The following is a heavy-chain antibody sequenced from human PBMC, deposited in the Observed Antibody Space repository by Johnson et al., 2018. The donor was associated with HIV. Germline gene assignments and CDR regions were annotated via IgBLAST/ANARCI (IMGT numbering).Heavy chain of an antibody. J-gene: IGHJ3*02. CDR2: IRYDGSNK. V-gene: IGHV3-30*02. D-gene: IGHD2-2*01. CDR3: AKDGAMAFDI. CDR1: GFTFSSYG. Sequence: QVQLVESGGGVVQPGGSLRLSCAASGFTFSSYGMHWVRQAPGKGLEWVAFIRYDGSNKYYADSVKGRFNISRDNSKNTLYLQMNSLRAEDTAVYYCAKDGAMAFDIWGQGTLVTVSS.